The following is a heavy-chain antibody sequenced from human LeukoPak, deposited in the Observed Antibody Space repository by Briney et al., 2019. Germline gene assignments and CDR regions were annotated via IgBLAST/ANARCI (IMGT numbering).Heavy chain of an antibody. D-gene: IGHD3-16*01. CDR1: GFSFNSDW. CDR2: IKHDESEK. V-gene: IGHV3-7*01. CDR3: TRRLDD. Sequence: GGSLRLSCAASGFSFNSDWMDWVRQAPGKGLEWVANIKHDESEKNYLDSVKGRFTISRDNAQNSLYLQMNGLRVEDAAVYYCTRRLDDWGQGTLVTVSS. J-gene: IGHJ4*02.